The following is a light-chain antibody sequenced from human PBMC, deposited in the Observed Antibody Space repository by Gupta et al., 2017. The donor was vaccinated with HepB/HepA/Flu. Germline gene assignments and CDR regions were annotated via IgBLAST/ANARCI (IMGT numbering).Light chain of an antibody. V-gene: IGKV3-20*01. CDR1: QSVSSSY. J-gene: IGKJ1*01. CDR2: NAL. CDR3: QQDGRSPRT. Sequence: EVVLTQSPDILSLSPGDRATLSCWASQSVSSSYLAWYQYKPGQAPRLLIYNALSRATGIPDRFRGGGSGRAYSLTIDRLEPEDFAMYYCQQDGRSPRTFGQGTKVEIK.